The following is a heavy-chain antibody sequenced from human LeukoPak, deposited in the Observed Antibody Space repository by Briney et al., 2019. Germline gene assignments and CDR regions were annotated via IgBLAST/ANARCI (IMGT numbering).Heavy chain of an antibody. Sequence: PSETLSLTCTVSGGSISSSSYYWGWIRQPPGKGLEWIGSIYYSGYTFYNPSLKSRVTISVDTSKKQFSLKLSSVTAADTAVYYCARKSSGWYYFDYWGQGTLVTVSS. D-gene: IGHD6-19*01. CDR3: ARKSSGWYYFDY. J-gene: IGHJ4*02. CDR2: IYYSGYT. CDR1: GGSISSSSYY. V-gene: IGHV4-39*01.